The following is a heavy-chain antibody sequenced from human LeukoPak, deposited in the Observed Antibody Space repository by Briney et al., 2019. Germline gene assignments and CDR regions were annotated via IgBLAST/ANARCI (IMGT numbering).Heavy chain of an antibody. CDR2: ISSSSSYI. Sequence: GGSLRLSCAASGFPFSSYSMNWVCQAPGKGLEWVSSISSSSSYIYYADSVKDRFTISRDNAKNSLYLQMNSLRAEDTAVYYCAEAGLTDAFDIWGQGTMVTVSS. CDR3: AEAGLTDAFDI. CDR1: GFPFSSYS. V-gene: IGHV3-21*01. J-gene: IGHJ3*02.